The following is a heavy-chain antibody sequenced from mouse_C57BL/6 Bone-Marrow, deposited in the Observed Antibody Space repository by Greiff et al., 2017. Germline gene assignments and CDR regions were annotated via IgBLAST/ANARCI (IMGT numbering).Heavy chain of an antibody. Sequence: VQLQQPGAELVKPGASVKMSCKASGYTFTSYWITWVKQRPGQGLEWIGDIYPGSGSTNYNEKFKSKATLTVDTSSSTAYMQLSSLTSEDSAVYDGARVHKSYKGYYVGFAYWGQGTLVTVSA. CDR2: IYPGSGST. J-gene: IGHJ3*01. D-gene: IGHD2-3*01. V-gene: IGHV1-55*01. CDR3: ARVHKSYKGYYVGFAY. CDR1: GYTFTSYW.